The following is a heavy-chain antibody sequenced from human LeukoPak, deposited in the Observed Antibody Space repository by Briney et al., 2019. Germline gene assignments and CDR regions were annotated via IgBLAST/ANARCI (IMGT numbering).Heavy chain of an antibody. D-gene: IGHD6-6*01. J-gene: IGHJ4*02. V-gene: IGHV4-39*01. Sequence: SETLSLTCTVSGGSISSSSYYWGWIRQPTGKGLEWIGSIYYSGSTYYNPSLKSRVTISVDTSKNQFSLKLSSVTAADTAVYYCARHAARPTYYFDYWGQGTLVTVSS. CDR3: ARHAARPTYYFDY. CDR2: IYYSGST. CDR1: GGSISSSSYY.